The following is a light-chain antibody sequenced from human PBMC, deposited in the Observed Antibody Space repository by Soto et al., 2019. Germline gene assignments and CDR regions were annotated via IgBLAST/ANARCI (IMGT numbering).Light chain of an antibody. V-gene: IGKV3-15*01. CDR2: GAS. Sequence: EVVMTQSPATLSVSPGERATLSCRASQSVSNNLAWYQQKPGRAPRLLIYGASTRATGIPARFSGGGSGTEFTRTISSLQSEDFAVYYCQRYNNWWTFGQGTKVEIK. J-gene: IGKJ1*01. CDR1: QSVSNN. CDR3: QRYNNWWT.